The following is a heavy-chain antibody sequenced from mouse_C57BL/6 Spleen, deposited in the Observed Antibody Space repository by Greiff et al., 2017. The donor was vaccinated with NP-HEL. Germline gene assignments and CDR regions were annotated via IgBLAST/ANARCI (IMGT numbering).Heavy chain of an antibody. CDR2: INPNYGTT. D-gene: IGHD2-2*01. CDR1: GYSFTDYN. CDR3: AGYGYGGRAVAY. Sequence: VQLKESGPELVKPGASVKMSCKASGYSFTDYNMNWVKQSNGKSLEWIGVINPNYGTTSYNQKFKGKATLTVDQSSSTAYMQLNSLTSEDSAVYYCAGYGYGGRAVAYWGKGTLVTVSA. J-gene: IGHJ3*01. V-gene: IGHV1-39*01.